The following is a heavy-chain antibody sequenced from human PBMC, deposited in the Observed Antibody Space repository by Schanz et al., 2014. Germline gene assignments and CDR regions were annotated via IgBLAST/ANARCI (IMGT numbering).Heavy chain of an antibody. CDR3: ARGGPAYYFDD. V-gene: IGHV3-23*04. CDR2: ILGLASTT. CDR1: GFTFSTSA. J-gene: IGHJ4*02. Sequence: EVHLVESGGGLVQPGGSLRLSCAASGFTFSTSAMSWVRQVPGKGLEWVSAILGLASTTYYADSVKGRFTISRDNSKNTVYIQMNSLRAEDTAVYYCARGGPAYYFDDWGQGTLVTVSS.